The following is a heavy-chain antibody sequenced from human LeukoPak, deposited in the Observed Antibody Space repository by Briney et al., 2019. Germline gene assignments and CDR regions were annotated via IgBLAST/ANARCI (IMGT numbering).Heavy chain of an antibody. V-gene: IGHV3-15*01. CDR2: IKSKTDGGTT. D-gene: IGHD3-3*01. CDR1: GFTFSNAW. Sequence: PGGSLRLSCAASGFTFSNAWMSWVRQAPGKGLEWVGRIKSKTDGGTTDYAAPVKGRLTISRDDSKNTLYLQMNSLKTEDTAVCYCTTTGTYYDFWSGYYPWGQGTLVTVSS. CDR3: TTTGTYYDFWSGYYP. J-gene: IGHJ5*02.